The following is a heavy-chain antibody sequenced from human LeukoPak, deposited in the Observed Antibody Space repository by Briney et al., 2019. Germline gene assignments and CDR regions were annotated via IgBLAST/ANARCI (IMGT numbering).Heavy chain of an antibody. Sequence: QPGGSLRLSCAASGFTVSSNYMSWVRQAPGKGLEWVSVIYSGGSTYYADSVKGRFTISRDNSKNTLYLQMNSLRADDTAVYYCAKASGSPYYFDYWGQGTLVTVSS. V-gene: IGHV3-53*01. CDR1: GFTVSSNY. D-gene: IGHD3-10*01. CDR3: AKASGSPYYFDY. J-gene: IGHJ4*02. CDR2: IYSGGST.